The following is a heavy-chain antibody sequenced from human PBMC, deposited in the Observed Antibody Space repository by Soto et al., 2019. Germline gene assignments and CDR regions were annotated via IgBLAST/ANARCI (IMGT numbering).Heavy chain of an antibody. D-gene: IGHD3-22*01. CDR1: GFTFSSYS. V-gene: IGHV3-48*02. CDR2: ISSSSSI. CDR3: ATNGSSGYYRNY. J-gene: IGHJ4*02. Sequence: GGSLRLSCAASGFTFSSYSMNWVRQAPGKGLEWVSYISSSSSIYYADSVKGRFTISRDNAKNSLYLQMNSLRDEDTAVYYCATNGSSGYYRNYWGQGALVPVSS.